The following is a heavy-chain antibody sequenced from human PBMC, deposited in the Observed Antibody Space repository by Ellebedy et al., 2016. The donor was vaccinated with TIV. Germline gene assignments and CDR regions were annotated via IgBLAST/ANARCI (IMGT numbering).Heavy chain of an antibody. D-gene: IGHD3-9*01. CDR3: ARHRKNDILTGYDY. V-gene: IGHV4-38-2*02. CDR1: GYSISGGYY. Sequence: SETLSLTXTVSGYSISGGYYWGWIRQPPGKGLEWIGSMFHSGSTYYNPSLKSRVTFSVDTSKNQFSLRLTSVTAADTAVYYCARHRKNDILTGYDYWGQGILVTVSS. CDR2: MFHSGST. J-gene: IGHJ4*02.